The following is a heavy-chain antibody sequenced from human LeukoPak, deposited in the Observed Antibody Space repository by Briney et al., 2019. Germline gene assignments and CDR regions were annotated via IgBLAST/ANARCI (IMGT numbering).Heavy chain of an antibody. J-gene: IGHJ1*01. CDR3: AREVAAAGQNTPSYQH. Sequence: PPASVKVSCKAFGYTFTSNYMHWVRQAPGQGPEWMGVISPSGGSTTYAQKFQGRVTLTRDMSTSTDYLELSSLRSEDTAVYYCAREVAAAGQNTPSYQHWGQGTLVTVSS. CDR2: ISPSGGST. V-gene: IGHV1-46*01. D-gene: IGHD6-13*01. CDR1: GYTFTSNY.